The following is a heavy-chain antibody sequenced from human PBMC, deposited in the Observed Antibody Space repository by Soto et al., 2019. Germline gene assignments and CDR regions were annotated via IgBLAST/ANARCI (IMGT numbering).Heavy chain of an antibody. V-gene: IGHV3-30*18. CDR1: GFTFSSYG. CDR3: AKGPEEGIVVVPAALFDY. Sequence: GGSLRLSCAASGFTFSSYGRHWVRQAPGKGLECVAVISYDGSNKYYADSVKGRFTISRDNSKNTLYLQMNSLRAEDTAVYYCAKGPEEGIVVVPAALFDYWGQGTLVTVSS. CDR2: ISYDGSNK. D-gene: IGHD2-2*01. J-gene: IGHJ4*02.